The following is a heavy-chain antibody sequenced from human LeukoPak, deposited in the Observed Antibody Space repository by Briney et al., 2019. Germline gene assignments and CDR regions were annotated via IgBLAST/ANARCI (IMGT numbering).Heavy chain of an antibody. Sequence: GGSLRLSCAASGFTFSSYAMHWVRQAPGKGLEWVAVISYDGSNKYYADSVKGRFTISRDNSKNTLYLQMNSLRAEDTAVYYCASGAAAAPYYYYGMDVWGQGTTVTVSS. J-gene: IGHJ6*02. CDR3: ASGAAAAPYYYYGMDV. CDR2: ISYDGSNK. CDR1: GFTFSSYA. D-gene: IGHD6-13*01. V-gene: IGHV3-30-3*01.